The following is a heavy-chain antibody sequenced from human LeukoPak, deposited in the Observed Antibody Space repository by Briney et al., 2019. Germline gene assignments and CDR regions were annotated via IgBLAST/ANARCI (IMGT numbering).Heavy chain of an antibody. CDR3: ARLWFGDGSDAFDI. CDR2: INTNSGGI. Sequence: ASVKLSCKAAGYTFTGYDIHRVGQAPGQGLEWMGWINTNSGGINYAQKFQVWVTMTRATSISTAYMELSRLRSDDTAVYYCARLWFGDGSDAFDIWGQGTMVTVSS. CDR1: GYTFTGYD. D-gene: IGHD3-10*01. J-gene: IGHJ3*02. V-gene: IGHV1-2*04.